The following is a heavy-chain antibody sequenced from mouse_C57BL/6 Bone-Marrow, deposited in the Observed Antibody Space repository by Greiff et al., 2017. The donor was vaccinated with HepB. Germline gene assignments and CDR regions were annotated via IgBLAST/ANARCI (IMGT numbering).Heavy chain of an antibody. CDR3: ARLDYDYDEDWYFDV. Sequence: QVQLQQPGAELVMPGASVKLSCKASGYTFTSYWMHWVKQRPRQGLEWIGEIDPSDSYTNYNQKFKGKSTLTVDKSSSTAYMQLSSLTSEGSAVYYCARLDYDYDEDWYFDVWGTGTTVTVTS. V-gene: IGHV1-69*01. D-gene: IGHD2-4*01. CDR2: IDPSDSYT. CDR1: GYTFTSYW. J-gene: IGHJ1*03.